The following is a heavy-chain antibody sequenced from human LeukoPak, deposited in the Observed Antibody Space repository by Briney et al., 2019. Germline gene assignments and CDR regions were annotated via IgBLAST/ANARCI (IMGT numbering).Heavy chain of an antibody. Sequence: SETLSLTCAVYGGSFSGYYWSWIRQPPGKGLEWIGEINHSGSTYYNPSLKSRVTISVDTSKNQFSLKLSSVTAADTAVYYCARTTEGGYTYNYFYYYYMDVWGKGTTVTISS. J-gene: IGHJ6*03. CDR1: GGSFSGYY. V-gene: IGHV4-34*01. CDR2: INHSGST. D-gene: IGHD5-18*01. CDR3: ARTTEGGYTYNYFYYYYMDV.